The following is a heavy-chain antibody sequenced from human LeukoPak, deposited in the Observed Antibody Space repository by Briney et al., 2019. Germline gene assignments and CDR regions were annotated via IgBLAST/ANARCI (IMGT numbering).Heavy chain of an antibody. V-gene: IGHV4-31*03. CDR2: IYYSGST. CDR3: ATNIQEGYLRLAY. CDR1: GGSISSGGYY. D-gene: IGHD1-1*01. J-gene: IGHJ4*02. Sequence: PSQSLSLTCTVSGGSISSGGYYWSWIRQHPGKGLEWIGYIYYSGSTYYNPSLKSRVTISVDTSKNQFSLKLSSVTAADTAVYYCATNIQEGYLRLAYWGQGTLVTVSS.